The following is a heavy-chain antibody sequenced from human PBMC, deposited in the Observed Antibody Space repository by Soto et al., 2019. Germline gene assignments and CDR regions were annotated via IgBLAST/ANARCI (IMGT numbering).Heavy chain of an antibody. CDR2: INHSGST. CDR1: GGSFSGYY. D-gene: IGHD3-16*01. CDR3: ARSLRSRGRKNEEHLSRGYYFDH. J-gene: IGHJ4*02. Sequence: PSETLSLTCAVYGGSFSGYYWSWIRQPPGKGLEWIGEINHSGSTNYNPSLKSRVTISVDTSKNQFSLKLSSVTAADTAVYYCARSLRSRGRKNEEHLSRGYYFDHWGQGTLVTVSS. V-gene: IGHV4-34*01.